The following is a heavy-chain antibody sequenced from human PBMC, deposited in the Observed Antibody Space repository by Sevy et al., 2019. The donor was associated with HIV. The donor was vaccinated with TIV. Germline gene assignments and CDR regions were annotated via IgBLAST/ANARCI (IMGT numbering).Heavy chain of an antibody. CDR1: GFTFNSYT. D-gene: IGHD2-2*01. CDR2: ITSGSTYI. Sequence: GGSLRLSCAASGFTFNSYTMNWVRQAPGKGLEWVSSITSGSTYIYYADSVKGRFTISRDNAKNSLYQQMNSLRAEDTAVDYCSRDGGCSSTSCLRYFDYWGQGSLVTVSS. V-gene: IGHV3-21*01. CDR3: SRDGGCSSTSCLRYFDY. J-gene: IGHJ4*02.